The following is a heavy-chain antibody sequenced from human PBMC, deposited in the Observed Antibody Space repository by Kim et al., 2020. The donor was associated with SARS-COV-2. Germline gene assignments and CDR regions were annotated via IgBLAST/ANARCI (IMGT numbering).Heavy chain of an antibody. J-gene: IGHJ4*02. V-gene: IGHV3-48*03. CDR1: GFTFSSYE. Sequence: GGSLRLSCAASGFTFSSYEMNWVRQAPGKGLEWVSYISSSGSTIYYADSVKGRFTISRDNAKNPLYLQMNSLRAEDTAVYYCARDSIASYFDYWGQGTLVTVSS. CDR3: ARDSIASYFDY. D-gene: IGHD3-3*02. CDR2: ISSSGSTI.